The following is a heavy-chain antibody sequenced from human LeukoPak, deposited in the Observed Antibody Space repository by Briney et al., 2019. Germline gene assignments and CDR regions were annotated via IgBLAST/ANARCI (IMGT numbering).Heavy chain of an antibody. J-gene: IGHJ5*02. CDR3: ASLLASGSDNWFDP. V-gene: IGHV3-30*04. CDR2: ISYDGSNK. D-gene: IGHD2-15*01. Sequence: GGSLRLSCAASGFTFSSYAMHWVRQAPGKGLEWVAVISYDGSNKYYADSVKGRFTISRDNSKNTLYLQMNSLRAEDTAVYYCASLLASGSDNWFDPWGQGTLVTVSS. CDR1: GFTFSSYA.